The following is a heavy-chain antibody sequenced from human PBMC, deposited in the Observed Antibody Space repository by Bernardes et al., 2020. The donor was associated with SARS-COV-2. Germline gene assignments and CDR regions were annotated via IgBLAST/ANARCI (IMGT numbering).Heavy chain of an antibody. CDR3: AKDPATRWFGGLLPKYYFDY. D-gene: IGHD3-10*01. CDR1: GFTYSNYG. CDR2: ISYDGSNK. V-gene: IGHV3-30*18. Sequence: GGSLRLSCAASGFTYSNYGMHWVRQAPGKGLEWVAVISYDGSNKYYADSVKGRFTISRDNSKNTLYLQMNSLRAEDTAVYYCAKDPATRWFGGLLPKYYFDYWGQGTLVTVSS. J-gene: IGHJ4*02.